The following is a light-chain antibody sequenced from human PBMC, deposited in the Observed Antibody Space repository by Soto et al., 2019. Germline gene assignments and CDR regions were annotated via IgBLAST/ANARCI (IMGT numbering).Light chain of an antibody. J-gene: IGKJ1*01. CDR2: EAS. Sequence: EIVMTQSPATLSVSPGDRATLSCRASQSISANLAWYQQKPGQAPRLLIYEASRRATGIPDRFSGGGSGTEFTLTISSLQPDDFATYYCQQYNSYSRTFGQGTKVDIK. V-gene: IGKV3D-15*01. CDR3: QQYNSYSRT. CDR1: QSISAN.